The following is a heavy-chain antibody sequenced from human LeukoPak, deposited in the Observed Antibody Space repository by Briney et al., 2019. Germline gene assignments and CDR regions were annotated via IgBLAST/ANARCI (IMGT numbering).Heavy chain of an antibody. Sequence: ASVKVSCKASGGTFSSYAISWVRQAPGQGLEWMGGIIPIFGTASYAQKFQGRVTITADESTSTAYMELSSLRSEDTAVYYCARDSGSFDGIWGQGTMVTVSS. D-gene: IGHD1-26*01. CDR2: IIPIFGTA. CDR1: GGTFSSYA. J-gene: IGHJ3*02. V-gene: IGHV1-69*13. CDR3: ARDSGSFDGI.